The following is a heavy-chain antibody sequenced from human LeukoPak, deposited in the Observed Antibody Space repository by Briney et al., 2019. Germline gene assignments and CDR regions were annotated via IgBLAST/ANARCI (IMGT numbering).Heavy chain of an antibody. V-gene: IGHV6-1*01. J-gene: IGHJ4*02. CDR3: AGTTDYSSFLAF. CDR1: GDSVSSSSAV. CDR2: TYYRSKWHN. Sequence: SQTLSLTCAVSGDSVSSSSAVWNWIRQSPSRGLEWLGRTYYRSKWHNEYAESVKSRISITSDTSQNQFSPQLNSVTPEDTADYYCAGTTDYSSFLAFWGQGTLVTVSS. D-gene: IGHD4-11*01.